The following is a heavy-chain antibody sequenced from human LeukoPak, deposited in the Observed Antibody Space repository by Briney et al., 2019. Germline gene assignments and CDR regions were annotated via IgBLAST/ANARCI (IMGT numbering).Heavy chain of an antibody. V-gene: IGHV1-18*01. CDR1: GYTFTSYG. Sequence: GASVKVSCKASGYTFTSYGISWVRQAPGQGLEWMGWISAYNGNTNYAQKLQGRVTMTTDTSTSTAYMELRSLRSEDTAVYYCARDPTPTSDEYYYDSSGYSDYWGQGTLVTVSS. D-gene: IGHD3-22*01. CDR2: ISAYNGNT. J-gene: IGHJ4*02. CDR3: ARDPTPTSDEYYYDSSGYSDY.